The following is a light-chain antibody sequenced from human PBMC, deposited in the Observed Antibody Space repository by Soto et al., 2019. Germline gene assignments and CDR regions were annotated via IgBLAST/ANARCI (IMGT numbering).Light chain of an antibody. CDR1: QSVSSNY. V-gene: IGKV3-20*01. CDR3: QQYGSSPLT. Sequence: EIVLTQSPGALSSSPGETITLSCRASQSVSSNYLAWYQQKPGQAPRLLVYGASSRATGIPDRFSGSGSGTDFTLTIIRLEPEDFAVYYCQQYGSSPLTFGGGTKV. J-gene: IGKJ4*01. CDR2: GAS.